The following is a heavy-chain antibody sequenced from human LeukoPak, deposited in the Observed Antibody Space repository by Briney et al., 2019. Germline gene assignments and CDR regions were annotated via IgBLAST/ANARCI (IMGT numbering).Heavy chain of an antibody. D-gene: IGHD3-9*01. J-gene: IGHJ4*02. CDR3: ARMPDILTGLDS. Sequence: PSQTLSLTCAVSGDSIGRGSYYWGWIRQPAGKAPEWIGRIFNTGSTSYNPSLKSRVTISVDTSKNQFSLNLRSVTTADTAVYYCARMPDILTGLDSWGQGTLVTVSS. V-gene: IGHV4-61*02. CDR1: GDSIGRGSYY. CDR2: IFNTGST.